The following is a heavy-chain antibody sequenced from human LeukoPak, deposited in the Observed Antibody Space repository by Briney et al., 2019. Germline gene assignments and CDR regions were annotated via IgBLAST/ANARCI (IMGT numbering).Heavy chain of an antibody. CDR3: ARFGSTSGRGFDP. CDR2: ISHSGTT. CDR1: GYSISSAYY. J-gene: IGHJ5*02. D-gene: IGHD2-2*01. Sequence: LSETLSLTCAVSGYSISSAYYWGWIRQPPGKGLEWIGTISHSGTTYFNPSLKSRVTIFLDTSKNQFSLKLTSVTAADTAVYYCARFGSTSGRGFDPWGQGTLVTVSS. V-gene: IGHV4-38-2*01.